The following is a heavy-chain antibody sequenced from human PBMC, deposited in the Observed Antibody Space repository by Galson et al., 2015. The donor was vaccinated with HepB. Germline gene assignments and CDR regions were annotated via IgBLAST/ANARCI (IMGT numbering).Heavy chain of an antibody. D-gene: IGHD1-26*01. CDR3: AKEISDSFDY. CDR1: GFTFSSYA. CDR2: IGTSGTDK. J-gene: IGHJ4*02. Sequence: SLRLSCAASGFTFSSYAMNWVRQAPGKGLEWVSSIGTSGTDKYYADSVKGRFTISRDNAENSLYLQMNSLRAEDTAVYCCAKEISDSFDYGGQGTLVTVSS. V-gene: IGHV3-21*01.